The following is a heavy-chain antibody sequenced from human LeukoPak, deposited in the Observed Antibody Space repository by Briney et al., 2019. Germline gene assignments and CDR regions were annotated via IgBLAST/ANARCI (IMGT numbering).Heavy chain of an antibody. Sequence: ASVKVSCKASGYTFTSYYMHWVRQAPGQGLEWMGIINPSGGSTSYAQKFQGRVTMTRDTSTSTVYMELSSLRSEDTAVYYCERATGVGYCSSTSCYYDYWGQGTLVTVSS. V-gene: IGHV1-46*01. D-gene: IGHD2-2*03. CDR2: INPSGGST. CDR1: GYTFTSYY. CDR3: ERATGVGYCSSTSCYYDY. J-gene: IGHJ4*02.